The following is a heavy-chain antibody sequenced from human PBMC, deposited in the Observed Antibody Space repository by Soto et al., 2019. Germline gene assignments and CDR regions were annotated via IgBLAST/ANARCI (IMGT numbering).Heavy chain of an antibody. V-gene: IGHV4-31*03. D-gene: IGHD3-10*01. CDR1: GGSISSGGYY. Sequence: SETLSLTCTVSGGSISSGGYYWSWIRQHPGKGLEWIGYIYYSGSTYYNPSLKSRVTISVDTSKNQFSLKLSSVTAADTAVYYCARLRLRPYLFDPWGQGTLVTVSS. CDR2: IYYSGST. J-gene: IGHJ5*02. CDR3: ARLRLRPYLFDP.